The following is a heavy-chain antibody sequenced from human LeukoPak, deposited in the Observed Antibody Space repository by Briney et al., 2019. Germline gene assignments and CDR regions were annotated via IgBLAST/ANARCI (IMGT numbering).Heavy chain of an antibody. D-gene: IGHD4-17*01. CDR3: TRDTGTTGEVKFDP. CDR1: NGFDSYY. Sequence: KPSETLSLTCAVYNGFDSYYMTIVRQPPGKGLEWIGRIYTSGSTTYNPSLKSRVTMSVDTSKSQFSLNLMSVTAADTAVYYCTRDTGTTGEVKFDPWGQGTLVTVSS. CDR2: IYTSGST. J-gene: IGHJ5*02. V-gene: IGHV4-4*07.